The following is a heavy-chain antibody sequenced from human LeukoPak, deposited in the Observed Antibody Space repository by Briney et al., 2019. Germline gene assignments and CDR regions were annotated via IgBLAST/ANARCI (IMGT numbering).Heavy chain of an antibody. Sequence: PRGSLRLSCAASGFPFSSYWMSWVRQAPGKGLEWVANIKQDGRQKYNVDSVRGRFTISRDNAENSLYLQMNSLTAEDTAVYYCARLYCSGASCYANLDYWGQGTLVAVSS. CDR3: ARLYCSGASCYANLDY. D-gene: IGHD2-15*01. J-gene: IGHJ4*02. V-gene: IGHV3-7*04. CDR1: GFPFSSYW. CDR2: IKQDGRQK.